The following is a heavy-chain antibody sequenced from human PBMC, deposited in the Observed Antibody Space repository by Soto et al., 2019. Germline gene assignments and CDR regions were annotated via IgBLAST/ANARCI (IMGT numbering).Heavy chain of an antibody. J-gene: IGHJ6*02. CDR3: ARVIAAAGTDYYYGMDV. V-gene: IGHV2-70*01. CDR2: IDWDDDK. D-gene: IGHD6-13*01. Sequence: GRTLVNATRSLTLTCTFYRFSLSTSGMCVSWIRQPPGKALEWLALIDWDDDKYYSTSLKTRLTISKDTSKNQVVLTMTNMDPVDTATYYCARVIAAAGTDYYYGMDVWGQGTTVTVSS. CDR1: RFSLSTSGMC.